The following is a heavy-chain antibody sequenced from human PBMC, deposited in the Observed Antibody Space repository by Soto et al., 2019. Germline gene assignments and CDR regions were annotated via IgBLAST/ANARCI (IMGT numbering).Heavy chain of an antibody. J-gene: IGHJ6*02. CDR2: IYPGDSDT. V-gene: IGHV5-51*01. Sequence: PGESLQISCKGSGYSFTSYWIGWVRQMPGKGLEWMGIIYPGDSDTRYSPSFQGQVTISADKSISTAYLQWSSLKASDTAMYYCARRRKGGGLGIATSSAPPAYYYGMDVWGQGTTVTVSS. CDR1: GYSFTSYW. D-gene: IGHD6-13*01. CDR3: ARRRKGGGLGIATSSAPPAYYYGMDV.